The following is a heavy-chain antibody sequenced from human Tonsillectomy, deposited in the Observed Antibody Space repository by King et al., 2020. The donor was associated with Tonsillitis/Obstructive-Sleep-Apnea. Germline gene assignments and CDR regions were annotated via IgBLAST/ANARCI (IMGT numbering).Heavy chain of an antibody. CDR2: ISAHNGHT. D-gene: IGHD3-22*01. CDR3: ARDSMSHYYDSSGYYTFNY. Sequence: QLVQSGAEVKKPGASVKVSCKASGYTFTNYGISWVRQAPGQGLEWMAWISAHNGHTNYAQKLQGRVTMTTDTSTSTAYMELRSLGSDDTAVYYCARDSMSHYYDSSGYYTFNYWGQGTLVTVSA. CDR1: GYTFTNYG. J-gene: IGHJ4*02. V-gene: IGHV1-18*01.